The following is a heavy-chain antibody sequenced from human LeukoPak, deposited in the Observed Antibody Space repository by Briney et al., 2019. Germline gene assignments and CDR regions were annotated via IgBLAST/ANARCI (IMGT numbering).Heavy chain of an antibody. V-gene: IGHV3-23*01. CDR2: ISGSGDRR. CDR3: AKGPKQLLVGSRGYYFDY. D-gene: IGHD6-13*01. J-gene: IGHJ4*02. CDR1: GFTFSSYG. Sequence: PGGSLRLSCAASGFTFSSYGMHWVRQAPGKGLEWVSGISGSGDRRNYADSVKGRFTISRDTSKNTLYLQMNSLRAEDTAVYYCAKGPKQLLVGSRGYYFDYWGQGTLVTVSS.